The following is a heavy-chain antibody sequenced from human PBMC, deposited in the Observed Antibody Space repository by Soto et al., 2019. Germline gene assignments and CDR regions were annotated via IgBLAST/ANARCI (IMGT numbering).Heavy chain of an antibody. CDR2: IYYSGST. J-gene: IGHJ4*02. CDR3: ARHPPYGPLDY. Sequence: QLQLQESGPGLVKPSETLSLTCTVSGASGGFISSSSYHWGWIRQPPGKGLEWIGNIYYSGSTYYNPSLKSRVTISGDTSKNQFSLRLTSVTAADTAVYYCARHPPYGPLDYWGQGTLVTVSS. D-gene: IGHD4-17*01. V-gene: IGHV4-39*01. CDR1: GASGGFISSSSYH.